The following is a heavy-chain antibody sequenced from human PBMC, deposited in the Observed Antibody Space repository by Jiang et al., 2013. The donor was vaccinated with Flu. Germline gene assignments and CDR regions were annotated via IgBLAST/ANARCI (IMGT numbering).Heavy chain of an antibody. J-gene: IGHJ4*02. CDR1: GFTFSSYA. V-gene: IGHV3-23*01. CDR2: ISGSGGST. D-gene: IGHD3-22*01. CDR3: AKAGTHYDRTQNNY. Sequence: VQLLESGGGLVQPGGSLRLSRAASGFTFSSYAMSWVRQAPGKGLEWVSAISGSGGSTYYADSVKGRFTISRDNSKNTLYLQMNSLRAEDTAVYYCAKAGTHYDRTQNNYWGQGTLVTVSS.